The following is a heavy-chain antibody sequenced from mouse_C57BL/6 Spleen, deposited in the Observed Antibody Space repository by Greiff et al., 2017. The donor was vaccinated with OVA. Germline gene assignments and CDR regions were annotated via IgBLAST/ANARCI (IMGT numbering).Heavy chain of an antibody. Sequence: EVQLVESGPELVKPGASVKIPCKASGYTFTDYNMDWVKQSHGKSLEWIGDINPNNGGTIYNQKFKGKATLTVDKSSSTAYMELRSLTSEDTAVYYCARSLKIFYYFDYWGQGTTLTVSS. CDR2: INPNNGGT. V-gene: IGHV1-18*01. CDR1: GYTFTDYN. D-gene: IGHD1-3*01. CDR3: ARSLKIFYYFDY. J-gene: IGHJ2*01.